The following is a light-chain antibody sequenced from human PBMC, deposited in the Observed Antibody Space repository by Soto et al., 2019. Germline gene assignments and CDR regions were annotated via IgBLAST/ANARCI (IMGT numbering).Light chain of an antibody. CDR2: EVT. V-gene: IGLV2-14*01. Sequence: QSVLTQPASVSGSPGQSITIPCTGTSSDVGGYNFVSWYQHHPGKAPKLMIYEVTNRPSGISNRFSGSTSGNTASLTISGLQAEDEADYYCSSYTSSSTYVFGTGTKLTVL. CDR3: SSYTSSSTYV. J-gene: IGLJ1*01. CDR1: SSDVGGYNF.